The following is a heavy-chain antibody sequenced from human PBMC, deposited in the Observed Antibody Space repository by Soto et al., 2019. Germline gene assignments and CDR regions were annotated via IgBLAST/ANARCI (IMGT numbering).Heavy chain of an antibody. V-gene: IGHV1-69*04. Sequence: GAAVKVSCKACGGTFSNDTITWVRQAPGQGLEWRGRIIPLLDIANYAQKFQGRVTITADKSTSTAYMELNSLRSEDTAVYYCVRDPPIGSTYSGYDGNDYWGQGTLVTVSS. D-gene: IGHD5-12*01. CDR1: GGTFSNDT. J-gene: IGHJ4*02. CDR2: IIPLLDIA. CDR3: VRDPPIGSTYSGYDGNDY.